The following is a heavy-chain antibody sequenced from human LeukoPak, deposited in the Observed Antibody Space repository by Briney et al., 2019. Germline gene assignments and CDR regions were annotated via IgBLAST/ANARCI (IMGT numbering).Heavy chain of an antibody. V-gene: IGHV1-8*01. CDR1: GYTFTSYD. CDR2: MNPNSGNT. Sequence: ASVKVSCKASGYTFTSYDINWVRQATGQGLEWMGWMNPNSGNTGYAQKFQGRVTMTRNTSISTAYMELSSLRSEDTAVYYCARLSYSVVGTDYWGQGTLVTVSS. CDR3: ARLSYSVVGTDY. D-gene: IGHD1-26*01. J-gene: IGHJ4*02.